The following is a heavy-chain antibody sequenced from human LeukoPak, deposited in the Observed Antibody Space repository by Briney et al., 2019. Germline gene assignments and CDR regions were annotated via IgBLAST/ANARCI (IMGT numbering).Heavy chain of an antibody. D-gene: IGHD1-26*01. CDR3: AKDWGSGSYQPDAFDI. Sequence: GGSLRLSCAASGFTVSANYMSWVRQAPGKGLEWVSLIYSGGSTYYADFVKGRFTISRDNSKNTLYLQMNSLRAEDTAVYYCAKDWGSGSYQPDAFDIWGQGTMVTVSS. CDR1: GFTVSANY. V-gene: IGHV3-53*01. CDR2: IYSGGST. J-gene: IGHJ3*02.